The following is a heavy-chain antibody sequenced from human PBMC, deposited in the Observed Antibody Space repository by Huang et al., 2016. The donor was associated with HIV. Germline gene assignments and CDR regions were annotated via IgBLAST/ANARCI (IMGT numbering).Heavy chain of an antibody. CDR2: ISYDGSRK. CDR3: ARERAGPPSGY. Sequence: QVQLVESGGGVVQPGRSLRLSCAASGITLSSYAMHWVRQDPGKGLEWVATISYDGSRKYYADPVKGRFTSSRDNSKNTVYLQMNSLRAEDTAVYYCARERAGPPSGYWGQGTLVTVSS. CDR1: GITLSSYA. V-gene: IGHV3-30-3*01. J-gene: IGHJ4*02.